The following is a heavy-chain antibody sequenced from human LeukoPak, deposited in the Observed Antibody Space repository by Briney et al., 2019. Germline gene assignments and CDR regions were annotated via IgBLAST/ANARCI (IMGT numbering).Heavy chain of an antibody. D-gene: IGHD2-15*01. J-gene: IGHJ4*02. CDR1: GFTFDDYA. CDR2: ISWNSGSI. Sequence: PGGSLRLSCAASGFTFDDYAMHWVRQAPGKGLEWVSGISWNSGSIGYADSVKGRFTISRDNAKNSLYLQMNSLRAKDTALYYCAKSGYCSGGSCYLYYFDYWGQGTLVTVSS. CDR3: AKSGYCSGGSCYLYYFDY. V-gene: IGHV3-9*01.